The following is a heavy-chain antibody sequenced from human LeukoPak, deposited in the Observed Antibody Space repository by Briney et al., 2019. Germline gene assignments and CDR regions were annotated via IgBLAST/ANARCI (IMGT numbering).Heavy chain of an antibody. CDR1: GFTFSNYY. V-gene: IGHV3-11*01. CDR2: ISTSTSTT. D-gene: IGHD6-13*01. J-gene: IGHJ6*02. Sequence: GGSLRLSCTAPGFTFSNYYMSWIRQAPGKGQERLSYISTSTSTTSYAESVKGRFTISRDNAKNSLYLQMNSLRAEDTAVYYCARSTPGSTWEPYHYYGMDVWGQGTTVTVSS. CDR3: ARSTPGSTWEPYHYYGMDV.